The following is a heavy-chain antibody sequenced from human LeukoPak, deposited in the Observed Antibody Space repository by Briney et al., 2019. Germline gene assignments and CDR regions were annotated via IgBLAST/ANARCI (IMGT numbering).Heavy chain of an antibody. Sequence: ASVKVSCKASGYTFTGNYMHWVRQAPGQGLEWMGWINPNSGGTNYAQKFQGRVTMTRDTSISTAYMELSRLRSDDTAVYYCARDYVRVAVASGYYFDYWGQGTLVTVSS. CDR2: INPNSGGT. D-gene: IGHD6-19*01. CDR3: ARDYVRVAVASGYYFDY. CDR1: GYTFTGNY. V-gene: IGHV1-2*02. J-gene: IGHJ4*02.